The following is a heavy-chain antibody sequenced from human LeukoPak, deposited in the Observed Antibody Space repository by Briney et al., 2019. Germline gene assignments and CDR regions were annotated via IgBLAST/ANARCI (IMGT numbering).Heavy chain of an antibody. CDR1: GGSITTTYY. CDR3: TRHQTNFYGSGAPFDP. J-gene: IGHJ5*02. CDR2: LYHSGNS. V-gene: IGHV4-39*01. Sequence: PSETLSLTCSVSGGSITTTYYWSWLRQPPGGGLEWIASLYHSGNSNYNPSLKSRVTMSVDTSKNQFSLQLTSMTAADTAIYYCTRHQTNFYGSGAPFDPWGQGTLVTVSS. D-gene: IGHD3-10*01.